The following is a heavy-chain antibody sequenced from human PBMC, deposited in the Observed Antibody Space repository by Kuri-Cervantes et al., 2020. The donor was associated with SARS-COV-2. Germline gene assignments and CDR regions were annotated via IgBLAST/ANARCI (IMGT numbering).Heavy chain of an antibody. CDR3: ARAERETGDSHYFDF. D-gene: IGHD7-27*01. CDR2: ISPYNGNT. J-gene: IGHJ4*02. Sequence: ASVKVSCKASGYTFTSYGISWVRQAPGQGLEWMGWISPYNGNTNYAQKLQGRATMTTDTSTSTAYMELRSLRSDDTAVYYCARAERETGDSHYFDFWGQGTLVTVSS. V-gene: IGHV1-18*01. CDR1: GYTFTSYG.